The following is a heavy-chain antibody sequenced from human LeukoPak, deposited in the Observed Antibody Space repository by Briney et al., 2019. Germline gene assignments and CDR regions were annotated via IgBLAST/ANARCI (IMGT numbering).Heavy chain of an antibody. Sequence: GGSLRLSCAGSGFIFSTHAMTWVRQAPGKGLEWVSTITASGGGTFYADSVRGRFTISRDNSKNTLYLQMNSLRAEDTAVYYCAKDGPGVYYYYYMDVWGEGTTVTVSS. V-gene: IGHV3-23*01. CDR3: AKDGPGVYYYYYMDV. CDR1: GFIFSTHA. D-gene: IGHD3-10*01. J-gene: IGHJ6*03. CDR2: ITASGGGT.